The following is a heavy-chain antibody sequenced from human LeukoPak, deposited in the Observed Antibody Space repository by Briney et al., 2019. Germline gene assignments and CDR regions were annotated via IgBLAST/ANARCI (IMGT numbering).Heavy chain of an antibody. J-gene: IGHJ4*02. V-gene: IGHV4-38-2*01. CDR2: IQNSGTT. Sequence: SETLSLTCAVSAYSIRRGYYWGGIRQAPGKGLEWIASIQNSGTTYFNPSLTSRVTISIDMSTNQFSLKFTSVTAAYRAGYYCARWAVTAITYWGQGALVTVSS. D-gene: IGHD2-21*02. CDR3: ARWAVTAITY. CDR1: AYSIRRGYY.